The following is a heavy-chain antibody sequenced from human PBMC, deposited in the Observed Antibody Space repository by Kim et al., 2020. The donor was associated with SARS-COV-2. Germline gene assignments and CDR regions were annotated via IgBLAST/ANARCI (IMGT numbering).Heavy chain of an antibody. CDR3: TRDNWSLEKGAFDI. Sequence: GGSLRLSCVASGFTFSTFGIHWVRQAPGKGLEWVSLIWNHGRDQDYADSVKGRFTISRDNSKNTVYLQMDSLSAEDTAVYYCTRDNWSLEKGAFDIWGQGTMVTVSS. V-gene: IGHV3-33*01. D-gene: IGHD1-20*01. CDR2: IWNHGRDQ. CDR1: GFTFSTFG. J-gene: IGHJ3*02.